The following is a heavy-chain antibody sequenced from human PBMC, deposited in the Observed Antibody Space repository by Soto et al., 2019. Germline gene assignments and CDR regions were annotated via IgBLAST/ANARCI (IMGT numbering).Heavy chain of an antibody. CDR1: GFTFNSYS. CDR3: ARPYSNRWSIYYGMDV. Sequence: PGGSLRLSCAVSGFTFNSYSMNWVRQAPGKGLEWVSSISSFSNYMYYTDSVKGRFTISRDNAKNSLYLQMNSLRDEDTAVYYCARPYSNRWSIYYGMDVWGQWTTVTVS. V-gene: IGHV3-21*01. J-gene: IGHJ6*02. CDR2: ISSFSNYM. D-gene: IGHD6-13*01.